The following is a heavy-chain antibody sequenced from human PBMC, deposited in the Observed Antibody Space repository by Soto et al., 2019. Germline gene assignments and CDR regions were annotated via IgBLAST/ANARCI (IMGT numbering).Heavy chain of an antibody. J-gene: IGHJ5*02. CDR1: GFTFSSYA. CDR3: AKASVEIVPAAMYWFDP. Sequence: GGSLRLSCAASGFTFSSYAMSWVRQAPGKGLEWVSAISGSGGSTYYADSVKGRFTISRDNSKNTLYLQMNSLRAEDTAVYYCAKASVEIVPAAMYWFDPWGQGTLVTVSS. V-gene: IGHV3-23*01. CDR2: ISGSGGST. D-gene: IGHD2-2*01.